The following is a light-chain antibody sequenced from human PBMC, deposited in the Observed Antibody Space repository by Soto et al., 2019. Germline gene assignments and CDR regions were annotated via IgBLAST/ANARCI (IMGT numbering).Light chain of an antibody. Sequence: DIQMTQSPSTLSASVGDRVTITCRASQSISSWLAWYQQKPGKAPKLLIYDASNLETGVPSRFSGSGSGTDFTFTISSLQPEDIATYYCQQYDNLPITFGGGTKVEIK. J-gene: IGKJ4*01. V-gene: IGKV1-33*01. CDR2: DAS. CDR3: QQYDNLPIT. CDR1: QSISSW.